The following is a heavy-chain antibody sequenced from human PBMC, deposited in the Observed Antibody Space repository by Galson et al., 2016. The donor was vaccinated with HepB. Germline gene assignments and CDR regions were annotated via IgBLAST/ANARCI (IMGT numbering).Heavy chain of an antibody. Sequence: SETLSLTCTVSGGSITGGNTYFWGWIRQPPGTGLEWIASIYHTGITHHNPSLMSRVTISVDTSKNQYSLELSSVTAADTVVYYCARHAGASKVEGLDYWGQGNLVPVSA. D-gene: IGHD5-24*01. CDR3: ARHAGASKVEGLDY. CDR1: GGSITGGNTYF. V-gene: IGHV4-39*01. CDR2: IYHTGIT. J-gene: IGHJ4*02.